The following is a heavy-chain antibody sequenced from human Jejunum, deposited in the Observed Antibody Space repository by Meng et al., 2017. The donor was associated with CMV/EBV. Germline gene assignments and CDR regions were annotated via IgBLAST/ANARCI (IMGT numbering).Heavy chain of an antibody. CDR3: AHMYDFWSVNYFYYGMDV. J-gene: IGHJ6*02. CDR1: TTNGVG. CDR2: IYWNDGK. V-gene: IGHV2-5*01. Sequence: TTNGVGVGWIRQRPGMALEWLALIYWNDGKRYRPGLKSRLTITKVTSKNQVVLTMTNMDPVDTATYYCAHMYDFWSVNYFYYGMDVWGQGTTVTVSS. D-gene: IGHD3-3*01.